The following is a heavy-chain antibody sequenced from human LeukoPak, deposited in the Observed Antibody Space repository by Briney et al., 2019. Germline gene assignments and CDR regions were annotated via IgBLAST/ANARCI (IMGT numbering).Heavy chain of an antibody. Sequence: GGSLRLSCAASGSTFSSYGMHWVRQAPGKGLEWVAFIRYDGSNKYYADSVKGRFTISRDNSKNTLYLQMNNLRAEDTAVYYCAKEGGGYCSSTSCLPPYYYYYYMDVWGKGTTVTISS. CDR2: IRYDGSNK. V-gene: IGHV3-30*02. D-gene: IGHD2-2*01. CDR1: GSTFSSYG. CDR3: AKEGGGYCSSTSCLPPYYYYYYMDV. J-gene: IGHJ6*03.